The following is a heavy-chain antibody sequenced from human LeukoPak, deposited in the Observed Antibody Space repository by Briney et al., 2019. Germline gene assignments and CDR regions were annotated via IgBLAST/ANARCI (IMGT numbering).Heavy chain of an antibody. V-gene: IGHV1-2*02. D-gene: IGHD4-23*01. CDR2: INPNSGGT. CDR1: GYTFTGYY. CDR3: ARVRKDYGGNFDY. J-gene: IGHJ4*02. Sequence: ASVKVSCKASGYTFTGYYMHWVRQAPGHGLEWMGWINPNSGGTNYAQKFQGRVTMTRGTSISTAYMELSRLRSDDTAVYYCARVRKDYGGNFDYWGQGTLVTVSS.